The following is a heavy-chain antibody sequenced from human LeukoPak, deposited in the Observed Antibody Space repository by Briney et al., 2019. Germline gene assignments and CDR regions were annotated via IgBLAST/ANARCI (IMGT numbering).Heavy chain of an antibody. CDR3: ARDGHYYGSGTYYRRASTFDI. V-gene: IGHV1-18*04. CDR1: GYTFTSYG. J-gene: IGHJ3*02. D-gene: IGHD3-10*01. Sequence: ASVKVSCKASGYTFTSYGISWVRQAPGQGLEWMGWISANNGYTNYAQKLQGRVTMTTDTSTTTAYMELTSLTSDDTAVYYCARDGHYYGSGTYYRRASTFDIWGQGTMVTVSS. CDR2: ISANNGYT.